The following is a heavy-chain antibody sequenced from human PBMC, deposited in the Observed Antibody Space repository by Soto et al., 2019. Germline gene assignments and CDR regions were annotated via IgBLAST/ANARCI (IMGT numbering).Heavy chain of an antibody. Sequence: GGSLRLSCAASGFTFSSYAMHWVRQAPGKGLEWVAVISYDGSNKYYADSVKGRFTISRDNSKNTLYLQMNSLRAEDTAVYYCARATPIVAVDYWGQRTLVTVS. V-gene: IGHV3-30-3*01. CDR2: ISYDGSNK. D-gene: IGHD3-22*01. CDR3: ARATPIVAVDY. CDR1: GFTFSSYA. J-gene: IGHJ4*02.